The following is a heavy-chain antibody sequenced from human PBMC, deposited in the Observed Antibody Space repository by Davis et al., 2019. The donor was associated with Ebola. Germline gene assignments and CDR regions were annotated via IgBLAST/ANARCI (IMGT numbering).Heavy chain of an antibody. CDR3: ARHGRAAGMGWFDP. CDR1: GGSISSYY. J-gene: IGHJ5*02. Sequence: MPGGSLRLSCTVSGGSISSYYWSWIRQPPGKGLEWIGYIYYSGSTNYNPSLKSRVTISVDTSKNQFSLKLSSVTAADTAVYYCARHGRAAGMGWFDPWGQGAPVTVSS. CDR2: IYYSGST. V-gene: IGHV4-59*01. D-gene: IGHD6-13*01.